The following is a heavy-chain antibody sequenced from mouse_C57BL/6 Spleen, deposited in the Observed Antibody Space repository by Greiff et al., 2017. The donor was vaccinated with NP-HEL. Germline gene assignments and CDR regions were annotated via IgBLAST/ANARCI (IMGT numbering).Heavy chain of an antibody. D-gene: IGHD1-1*01. J-gene: IGHJ2*01. CDR2: IDPETGGN. CDR3: TLIPTVVSYFDY. V-gene: IGHV1-15*01. Sequence: QVQLQQSGAELVRPGASVTLSCKASGYTFTDYEMHWVKQTPVHGLEWIGAIDPETGGNAYNQKFKGKAILTADKSSSTAYMDLRSLTSEDSAVYYCTLIPTVVSYFDYWGQGTTLTVSS. CDR1: GYTFTDYE.